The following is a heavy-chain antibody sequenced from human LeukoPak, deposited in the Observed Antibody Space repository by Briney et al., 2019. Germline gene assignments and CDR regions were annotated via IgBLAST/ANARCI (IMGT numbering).Heavy chain of an antibody. Sequence: GRSLRLSCAASGFTFCSYGMLGLRQAPGKGREGVAVISYDGSNKYYADSVKGRFTISRDNSKNTLYLQMNSLRAEDTAVYYCAKDADLDYYGSGSSFDYWGQGTLVTVSS. CDR2: ISYDGSNK. V-gene: IGHV3-30*18. CDR1: GFTFCSYG. D-gene: IGHD3-10*01. CDR3: AKDADLDYYGSGSSFDY. J-gene: IGHJ4*02.